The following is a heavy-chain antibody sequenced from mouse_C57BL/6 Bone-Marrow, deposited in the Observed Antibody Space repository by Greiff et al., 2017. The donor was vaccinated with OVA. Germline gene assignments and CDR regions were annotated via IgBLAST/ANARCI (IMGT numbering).Heavy chain of an antibody. V-gene: IGHV1-52*01. D-gene: IGHD1-1*01. CDR3: ESVTVVDRWYGDD. J-gene: IGHJ1*03. CDR1: GYTFTSYW. Sequence: QVQLKQSGAELVRPGSSVKLSCKASGYTFTSYWMHWVKQRPIQGLEWIGNIDPSDSETHYNQKFKDKATLTEAKSSSTAYMPLSSLTSEDSAVYDCESVTVVDRWYGDDWGTGTTVTVSS. CDR2: IDPSDSET.